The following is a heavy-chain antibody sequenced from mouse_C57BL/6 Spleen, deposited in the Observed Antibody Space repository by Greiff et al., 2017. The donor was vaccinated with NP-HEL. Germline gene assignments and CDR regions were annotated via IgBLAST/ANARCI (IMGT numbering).Heavy chain of an antibody. D-gene: IGHD4-1*01. V-gene: IGHV1-81*01. CDR2: IYPRSGRT. J-gene: IGHJ4*01. CDR1: GYTFTCYG. Sequence: QVQLQQSGAELARPGASVKLSCKASGYTFTCYGIRWVKQRTGKGLEWIGEIYPRSGRTFYNEKFKGKATLTADKSSSTASMVLRSLTSEDSAVYCCAKNWDADAMDYWGQGTSVTVSS. CDR3: AKNWDADAMDY.